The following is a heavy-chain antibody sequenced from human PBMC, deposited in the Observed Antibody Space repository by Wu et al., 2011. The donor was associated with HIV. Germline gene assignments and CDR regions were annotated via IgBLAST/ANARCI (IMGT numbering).Heavy chain of an antibody. CDR1: SYTFGSYA. D-gene: IGHD6-6*01. J-gene: IGHJ6*03. Sequence: QVQLVQSGPEVKKPGASVKVSCTASSYTFGSYAMGWVRQAPGQGLEWMGWISAYNGDTNYAQKLQDRVTMTTDTSTSTAYMELRSLRSDDTAVYYCARDGSSAQLDLYYNHMDVWGKGTTVTVSS. V-gene: IGHV1-18*01. CDR3: ARDGSSAQLDLYYNHMDV. CDR2: ISAYNGDT.